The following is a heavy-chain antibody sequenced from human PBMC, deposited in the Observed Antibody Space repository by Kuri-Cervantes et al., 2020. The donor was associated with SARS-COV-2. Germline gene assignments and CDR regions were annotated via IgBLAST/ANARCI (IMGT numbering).Heavy chain of an antibody. CDR1: GGSISSYY. D-gene: IGHD6-13*01. V-gene: IGHV4-59*12. CDR3: AIAAAGEAFDY. CDR2: IYYSGST. J-gene: IGHJ4*01. Sequence: SETLSLTCTVSGGSISSYYWSWIRQPPGKGLEWIGYIYYSGSTNYNPSLKSRVTISVDKSKNQFSLKLSSVTAADTAVDYCAIAAAGEAFDYWGQGTLVTVSS.